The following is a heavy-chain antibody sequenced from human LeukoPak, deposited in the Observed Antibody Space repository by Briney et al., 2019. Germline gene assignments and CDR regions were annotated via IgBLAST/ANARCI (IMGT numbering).Heavy chain of an antibody. CDR1: GASISSYY. CDR2: IYYSGSN. D-gene: IGHD3-22*01. Sequence: SETLSLTCTVSGASISSYYWSWIRQPPGRGLDWIGYIYYSGSNNYNPSLKSRVTISVDTSKNQFSLKLSSVTAADTAVYYCARVGVGYFDSSGYYRPDAFDIWGQGTMVTVSS. J-gene: IGHJ3*02. CDR3: ARVGVGYFDSSGYYRPDAFDI. V-gene: IGHV4-59*01.